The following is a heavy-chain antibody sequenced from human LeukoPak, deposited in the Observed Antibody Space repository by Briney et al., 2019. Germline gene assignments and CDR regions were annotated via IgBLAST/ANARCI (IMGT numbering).Heavy chain of an antibody. Sequence: GGSLRLSCAASGFTFSSYSMNWVRQAPGKGLEWVSSISSSSSYIYYADSVKGRFTVSRDNAKNTMYLQVNSLRAEDTAVYYCTTSRAFWSNYYGLDHWGRGTLVTVSS. CDR2: ISSSSSYI. CDR1: GFTFSSYS. J-gene: IGHJ4*02. CDR3: TTSRAFWSNYYGLDH. V-gene: IGHV3-21*01. D-gene: IGHD3-10*01.